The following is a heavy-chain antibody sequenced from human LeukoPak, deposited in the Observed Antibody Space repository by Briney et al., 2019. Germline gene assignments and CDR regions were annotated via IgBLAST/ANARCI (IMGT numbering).Heavy chain of an antibody. V-gene: IGHV4-59*01. CDR3: ARVDSRNYYGVDV. CDR2: IYYSGST. Sequence: SETLSLTCTVSGGSISSYYWSWIRQPPGKGLEWIGYIYYSGSTNYNPSLKSRVTISVDTSKNQFSLKLSSVTAADTAVYYCARVDSRNYYGVDVWGQGTTVTVSS. CDR1: GGSISSYY. D-gene: IGHD3-22*01. J-gene: IGHJ6*02.